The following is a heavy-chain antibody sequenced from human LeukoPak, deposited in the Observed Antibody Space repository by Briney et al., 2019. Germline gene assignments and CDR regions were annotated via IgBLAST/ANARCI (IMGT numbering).Heavy chain of an antibody. Sequence: SETLSLTCTVSGLSISSSNYYWGWIRQPPGKGLEWIGSISYSGSTYYNPSLKSRVTISVDTPKNQFSLKLPSVTAADTAVYYCARGGNELTAHLLVYWGQGTLVTVSS. CDR2: ISYSGST. D-gene: IGHD2-21*02. CDR1: GLSISSSNYY. J-gene: IGHJ4*02. CDR3: ARGGNELTAHLLVY. V-gene: IGHV4-39*07.